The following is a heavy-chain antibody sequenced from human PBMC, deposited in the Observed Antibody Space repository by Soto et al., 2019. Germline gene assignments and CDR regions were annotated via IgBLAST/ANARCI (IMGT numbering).Heavy chain of an antibody. CDR1: GFTFSDYA. Sequence: VQLVESGGGVVQPGRSLRLSCAASGFTFSDYAMHWVRQAPGKGLEWVAVVSHDGRNTHYADSVKGRFTISRGSSKKTSSLEMSRLRAEDTPVYYCAKGGRQWLVTADFNYWGQRALVTVSS. V-gene: IGHV3-30*18. D-gene: IGHD6-19*01. CDR3: AKGGRQWLVTADFNY. J-gene: IGHJ4*02. CDR2: VSHDGRNT.